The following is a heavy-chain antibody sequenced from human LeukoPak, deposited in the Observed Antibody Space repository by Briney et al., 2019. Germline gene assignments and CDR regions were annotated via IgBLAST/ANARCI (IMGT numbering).Heavy chain of an antibody. Sequence: SETLSLTCTVSGGSISSYYWSWIRQPPGKGLEWIGYIYYSGSTNYNPSLKSRVTISVDTSKNQFSLKLSSVTAADTAVYYCARVGYSYSQDYYYYYYMDVWGKGTTVTVSS. CDR2: IYYSGST. V-gene: IGHV4-59*01. D-gene: IGHD5-18*01. CDR3: ARVGYSYSQDYYYYYYMDV. CDR1: GGSISSYY. J-gene: IGHJ6*03.